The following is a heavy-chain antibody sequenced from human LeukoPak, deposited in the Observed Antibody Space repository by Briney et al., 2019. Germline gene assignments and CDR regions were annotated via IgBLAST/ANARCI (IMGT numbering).Heavy chain of an antibody. CDR1: GDSVRTNNYY. CDR3: ARDRGYYDSSGYYWNWFDP. D-gene: IGHD3-22*01. V-gene: IGHV4-61*01. CDR2: IHYSGNT. Sequence: SETLSLTCTVSGDSVRTNNYYWSWLRQPPGEGLEWIGYIHYSGNTNYNTSLKSRVTISVDTSKNQFSLKLSSVTAADTAVYYCARDRGYYDSSGYYWNWFDPWGQGTLVTVSS. J-gene: IGHJ5*02.